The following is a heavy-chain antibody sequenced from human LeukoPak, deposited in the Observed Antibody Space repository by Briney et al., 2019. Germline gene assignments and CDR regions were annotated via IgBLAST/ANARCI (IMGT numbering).Heavy chain of an antibody. J-gene: IGHJ3*02. D-gene: IGHD2-15*01. CDR2: IYPGDSDT. CDR1: GYSFTSYW. V-gene: IGHV5-51*01. Sequence: GESLQISCKGSGYSFTSYWIGWVRQMPGKGLEWMGIIYPGDSDTRYSPSFQGQVTISADKSISTAYLQWSSLKASDTAMYYCASVPYCSGGSCYPIEDSGGDAFDIWGQGTMVTVSS. CDR3: ASVPYCSGGSCYPIEDSGGDAFDI.